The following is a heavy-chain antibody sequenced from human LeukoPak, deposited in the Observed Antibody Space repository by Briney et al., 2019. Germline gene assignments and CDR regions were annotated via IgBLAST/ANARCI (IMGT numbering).Heavy chain of an antibody. Sequence: SETLSLTCTVSGGSISSYYWSWIRQPPGKGLEWIGYIYYSGSTNYNPSLKSRVTISVDTSKNQFSLKLSSVTAADTAVYYCATRDYWGQGTLVTVSS. CDR2: IYYSGST. CDR3: ATRDY. J-gene: IGHJ4*02. V-gene: IGHV4-59*01. CDR1: GGSISSYY.